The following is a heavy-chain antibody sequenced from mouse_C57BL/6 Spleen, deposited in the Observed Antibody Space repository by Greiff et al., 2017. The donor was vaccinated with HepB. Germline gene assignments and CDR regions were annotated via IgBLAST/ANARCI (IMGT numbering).Heavy chain of an antibody. D-gene: IGHD3-3*01. CDR1: GFSLSTSGMG. CDR2: IYWDDDQ. J-gene: IGHJ1*03. CDR3: ARREGSRRYFDV. V-gene: IGHV8-12*01. Sequence: QVTLKVCGPGILQSSQTLSLTCSFSGFSLSTSGMGVSWSRQPSGKGLEWLAHIYWDDDQRYNPSLKSRLTIPKDTSRNQVFLKITSVDTAATATDYCARREGSRRYFDVWGTGTTVTVSS.